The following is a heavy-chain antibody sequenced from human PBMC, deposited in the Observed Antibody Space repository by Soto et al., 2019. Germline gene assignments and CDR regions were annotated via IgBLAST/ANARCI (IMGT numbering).Heavy chain of an antibody. CDR1: GGTFSSYA. V-gene: IGHV1-69*13. CDR3: ARHYDFWSGYYPPSPDYYYYGMDV. D-gene: IGHD3-3*01. Sequence: SVKVSCKASGGTFSSYAISWVRQAPGQGLEWMGGIIPIFGTANYAQKFQGRVTITADESTSTAYMELSSLRSEDTAVYYCARHYDFWSGYYPPSPDYYYYGMDVWGQGTTVTVSS. CDR2: IIPIFGTA. J-gene: IGHJ6*02.